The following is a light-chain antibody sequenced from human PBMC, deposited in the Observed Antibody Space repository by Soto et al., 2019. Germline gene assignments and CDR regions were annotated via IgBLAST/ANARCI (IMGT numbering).Light chain of an antibody. V-gene: IGKV1-27*01. CDR2: AAS. J-gene: IGKJ3*01. CDR3: QKYSSVPV. CDR1: QDIRNF. Sequence: DIQMTQSPPSLSASVGDRVTITCRASQDIRNFVAWYQQKPGKAPKLLIYAASTLHSGVPSRFSGSGSGTDLTLTINSLQPEDVATYSCQKYSSVPVFGPGTKVEIK.